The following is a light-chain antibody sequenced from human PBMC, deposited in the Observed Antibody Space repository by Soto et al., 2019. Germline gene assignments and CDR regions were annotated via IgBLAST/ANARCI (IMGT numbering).Light chain of an antibody. V-gene: IGLV3-21*04. Sequence: SYELTQPPSVSVAPGKTASITCGGHNIETKSVHWYQQKPGQAPVMVIFNDDDRPSGIPDRLSGSNSGNTATLTISRVEAGDEADYYCQVWGTTSDPVVFGGGTQLTVL. CDR1: NIETKS. CDR2: NDD. J-gene: IGLJ2*01. CDR3: QVWGTTSDPVV.